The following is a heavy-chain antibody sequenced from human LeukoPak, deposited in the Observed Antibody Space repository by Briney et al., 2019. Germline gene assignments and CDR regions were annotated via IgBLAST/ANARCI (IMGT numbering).Heavy chain of an antibody. Sequence: PGGSLRLSCAASGFTFSSYSMNWVRQAPGKGLEWVSSISSSSSYIYYADSVKGRFTISRDNAKNSLYLQMNSLRAEDTAVYYCARDSGRGVLLWFGELTHYYYGMDVWGKGTTVTVSS. J-gene: IGHJ6*04. CDR2: ISSSSSYI. CDR3: ARDSGRGVLLWFGELTHYYYGMDV. V-gene: IGHV3-21*01. CDR1: GFTFSSYS. D-gene: IGHD3-10*01.